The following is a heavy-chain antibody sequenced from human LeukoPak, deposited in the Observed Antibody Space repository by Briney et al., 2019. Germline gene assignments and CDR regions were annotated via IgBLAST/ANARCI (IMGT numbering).Heavy chain of an antibody. J-gene: IGHJ4*02. V-gene: IGHV1-2*02. CDR1: GYTFTDYY. CDR3: ARATNSPYFDY. Sequence: ASVKVSCKASGYTFTDYYMHWVRQAPGQGLEWMGWINPNSGGTNYAQKFQGGVTMTRDTSITTAYMELNRLTSDDTAVYYCARATNSPYFDYWGQGTLVTVSS. CDR2: INPNSGGT. D-gene: IGHD2/OR15-2a*01.